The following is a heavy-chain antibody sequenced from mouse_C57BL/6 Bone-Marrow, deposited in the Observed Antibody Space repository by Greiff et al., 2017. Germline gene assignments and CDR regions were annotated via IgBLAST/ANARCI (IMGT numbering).Heavy chain of an antibody. J-gene: IGHJ1*03. D-gene: IGHD1-1*01. Sequence: QVQLQQSGPELVKPGASVKLSCKASGYTFTSYDINWVKQRPGQGLEWIGWIYPRAGSTKYNEKFKGKATLTVDTSSSTAYMELHSLTSEDSAVYFCARDYGISYWYFDVWGTGTTVTVSS. CDR2: IYPRAGST. CDR1: GYTFTSYD. V-gene: IGHV1-85*01. CDR3: ARDYGISYWYFDV.